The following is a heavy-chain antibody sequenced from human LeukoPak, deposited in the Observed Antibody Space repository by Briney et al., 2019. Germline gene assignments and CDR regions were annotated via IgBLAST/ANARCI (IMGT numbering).Heavy chain of an antibody. D-gene: IGHD4-17*01. V-gene: IGHV4-34*01. CDR3: ARSFGNDYGDYGWFDP. CDR1: GGSFSGYY. Sequence: SETLSLTCAVYGGSFSGYYWSWIRQPPGKGLEWIGEINHSGSTNYNPSLKSRVTISVDTSKNQFSLKLSSVTAADTAVYYCARSFGNDYGDYGWFDPWGQGTLVTVSS. CDR2: INHSGST. J-gene: IGHJ5*02.